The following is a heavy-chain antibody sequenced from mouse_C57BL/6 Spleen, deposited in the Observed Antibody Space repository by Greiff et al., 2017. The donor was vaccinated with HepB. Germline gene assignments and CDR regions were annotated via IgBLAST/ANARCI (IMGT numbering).Heavy chain of an antibody. Sequence: QVQLKQSDAELVKPGASVKISCKVSGYTFTDHTIHWMKQRPEQGLEWIGYIYPRDGSTKYNEKFQGKATMTADKSTSTAYMQLNSQTSEHSAVYFCARRDYGSSYGYFDGGGTGTTVTVSS. V-gene: IGHV1-78*01. D-gene: IGHD1-1*01. CDR2: IYPRDGST. CDR1: GYTFTDHT. J-gene: IGHJ1*03. CDR3: ARRDYGSSYGYFDG.